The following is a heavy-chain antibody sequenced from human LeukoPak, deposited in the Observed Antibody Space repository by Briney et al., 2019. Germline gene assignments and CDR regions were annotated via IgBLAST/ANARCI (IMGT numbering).Heavy chain of an antibody. D-gene: IGHD2-2*01. CDR2: IYYSGST. CDR1: GGSFSGYY. V-gene: IGHV4-34*01. Sequence: SETLSLTCAVYGGSFSGYYWGWIRQPPGKGLEWIGSIYYSGSTYYNPSLKSRISISVDTSKNQVSLKLSSVTAADTAVYYCARDRHPYCSSTSCQSHWFDPWGQGTLVTVSS. J-gene: IGHJ5*02. CDR3: ARDRHPYCSSTSCQSHWFDP.